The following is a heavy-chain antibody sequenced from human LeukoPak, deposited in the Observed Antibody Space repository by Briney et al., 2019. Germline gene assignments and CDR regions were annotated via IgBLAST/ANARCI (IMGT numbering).Heavy chain of an antibody. CDR3: ARDLGYYYYYMDV. J-gene: IGHJ6*03. V-gene: IGHV3-66*02. CDR1: GFTVSSSY. D-gene: IGHD7-27*01. CDR2: IYSGGST. Sequence: GGSLRLSCAASGFTVSSSYMSWVRQAPGKGLEWVSVIYSGGSTYYADSVKGRFTISRDNSKNTLYLQMNSLRAEDTAVYYCARDLGYYYYYMDVWGKGTTVTVSS.